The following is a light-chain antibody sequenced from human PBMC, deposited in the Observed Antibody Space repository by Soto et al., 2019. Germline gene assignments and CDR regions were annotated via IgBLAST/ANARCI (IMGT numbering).Light chain of an antibody. CDR3: RKVSSVPL. J-gene: IGKJ3*01. CDR1: QDIRNF. CDR2: AAS. V-gene: IGKV1-27*01. Sequence: DIQMTQSPTSLSASVGDRVTITCRASQDIRNFVAWYQQKPGKAPKLLIYAASTLQSRVPSRFSGIGSGTDFASTVNGRLPEGVGCEGGRKVSSVPLFGPGPKVELK.